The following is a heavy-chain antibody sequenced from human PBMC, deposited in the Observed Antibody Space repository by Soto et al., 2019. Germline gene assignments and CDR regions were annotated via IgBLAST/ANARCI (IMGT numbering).Heavy chain of an antibody. D-gene: IGHD2-15*01. Sequence: GGSLRLSCAASGFTFSSYSMNWVRQAPGKGLEWVSYISSSSSTIYYADSVKGRFTISRDNAKNSLYLQMNSLRAEDTAVYYCARHKDGGVDYWGQGTLVTVS. V-gene: IGHV3-48*01. J-gene: IGHJ4*02. CDR1: GFTFSSYS. CDR3: ARHKDGGVDY. CDR2: ISSSSSTI.